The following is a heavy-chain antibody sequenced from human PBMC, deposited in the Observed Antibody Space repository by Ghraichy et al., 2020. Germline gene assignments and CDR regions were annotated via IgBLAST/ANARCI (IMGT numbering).Heavy chain of an antibody. V-gene: IGHV1-8*01. CDR3: ARGVSYHDSRGYYDY. J-gene: IGHJ4*02. Sequence: ASVKVSCKTSGDTVSSSDMSLELVSSGQRLEWMGWMNPNSSNTGYAQKIQGIVTMTKNTSISTAYMETSSLRSEDTAVYYRARGVSYHDSRGYYDYWGQ. CDR2: MNPNSSNT. CDR1: GDTVSSSD. D-gene: IGHD3-22*01.